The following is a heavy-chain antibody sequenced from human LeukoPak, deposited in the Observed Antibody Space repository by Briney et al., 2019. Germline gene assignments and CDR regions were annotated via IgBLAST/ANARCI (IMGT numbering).Heavy chain of an antibody. CDR2: MYTSGST. Sequence: SETLSLTCTVSGGSISSGSYYWSWIQQPAGKGLEWIGRMYTSGSTNYTPSLKSRVTISVDTSKNQFSLKLSSVTAEDTAVYYCATLGYCSGGSCPSGIYYFDYWGQGTVVTVSS. CDR1: GGSISSGSYY. V-gene: IGHV4-61*02. D-gene: IGHD2-15*01. J-gene: IGHJ4*02. CDR3: ATLGYCSGGSCPSGIYYFDY.